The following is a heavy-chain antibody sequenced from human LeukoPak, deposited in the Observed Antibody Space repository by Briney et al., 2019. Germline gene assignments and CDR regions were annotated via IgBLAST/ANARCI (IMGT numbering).Heavy chain of an antibody. CDR1: GFTVRSNH. Sequence: GGSLRLSCAASGFTVRSNHLSWVRQAPGKRLEWVSIIYSGGSTYYADSVKGRLIISRDTSKNTLYLQMNSLRAEDTAVYYCASSYSSGWYFAFDIWGQGTMVTVSS. D-gene: IGHD6-19*01. J-gene: IGHJ3*02. V-gene: IGHV3-53*01. CDR2: IYSGGST. CDR3: ASSYSSGWYFAFDI.